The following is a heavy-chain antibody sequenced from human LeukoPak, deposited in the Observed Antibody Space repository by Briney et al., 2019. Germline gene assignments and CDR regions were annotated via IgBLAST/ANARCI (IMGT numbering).Heavy chain of an antibody. J-gene: IGHJ6*02. V-gene: IGHV3-21*01. D-gene: IGHD3-3*01. CDR2: ITVISTYI. Sequence: GGSLRLSCAASGVTFSSYGMNWVRQAPGKGLECVSSITVISTYIYSADSERGGFAISRDDAQNSLFLQMNSLRADETAGYYCARDTISSTGRPRWSMGMDVWGQGTTVTVSS. CDR1: GVTFSSYG. CDR3: ARDTISSTGRPRWSMGMDV.